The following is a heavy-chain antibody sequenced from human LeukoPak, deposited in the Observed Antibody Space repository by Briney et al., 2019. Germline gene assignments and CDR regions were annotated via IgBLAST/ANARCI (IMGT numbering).Heavy chain of an antibody. CDR3: ARDNHYYADRDVFDI. Sequence: SETLSLTCTVSGGSVSSYYWNWIRQPPGKGLEWIGYIYYSGSINYNPSLKSRVTISGDTSKNQISLKLSSVTAADTAAYYCARDNHYYADRDVFDIRGQGTMVTVSS. J-gene: IGHJ3*02. CDR2: IYYSGSI. CDR1: GGSVSSYY. D-gene: IGHD3-10*01. V-gene: IGHV4-59*02.